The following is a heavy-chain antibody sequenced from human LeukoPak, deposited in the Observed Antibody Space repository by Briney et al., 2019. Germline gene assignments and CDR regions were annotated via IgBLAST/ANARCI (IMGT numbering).Heavy chain of an antibody. CDR1: GFTFDSYA. V-gene: IGHV3-23*01. D-gene: IGHD2-21*02. J-gene: IGHJ4*02. CDR2: ITDSGVST. CDR3: ARESTYCGGDCHSGFGY. Sequence: PGGSLRLSCAASGFTFDSYAMSWVRQAPGKGLEWVSTITDSGVSTYYADSVKGRFTISRDNSKNTLYLQMNSLRAEDTAVYYCARESTYCGGDCHSGFGYWGQGTLVTVSS.